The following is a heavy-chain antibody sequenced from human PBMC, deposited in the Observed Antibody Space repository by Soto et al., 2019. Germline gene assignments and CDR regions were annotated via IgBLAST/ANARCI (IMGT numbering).Heavy chain of an antibody. CDR3: EGRDDPFHV. J-gene: IGHJ3*01. CDR2: IWHDGSQK. CDR1: GLTFSNYG. V-gene: IGHV3-33*01. Sequence: QVQLVESGGDVVQPERSLRLSCVATGLTFSNYGIHWVRQAPGRGLEWVAVIWHDGSQKYSADSVRGRFTISRDNSKNTVYLQMNSPRAEDTAVYYCEGRDDPFHVWGQGTMVTVSS.